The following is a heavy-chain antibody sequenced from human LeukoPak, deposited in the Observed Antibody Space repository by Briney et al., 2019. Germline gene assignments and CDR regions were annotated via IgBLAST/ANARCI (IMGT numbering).Heavy chain of an antibody. J-gene: IGHJ4*02. Sequence: SVKVSCKASGGTFSSYDISWVRQAPGQGLEWMGGIIPIFGTANYAQKFQGRVTITADESTSTAYMELSSLRSEDTAVYYCARDLRYSYGYRYYFDYWGQGTLVTVSS. V-gene: IGHV1-69*13. CDR2: IIPIFGTA. D-gene: IGHD5-18*01. CDR1: GGTFSSYD. CDR3: ARDLRYSYGYRYYFDY.